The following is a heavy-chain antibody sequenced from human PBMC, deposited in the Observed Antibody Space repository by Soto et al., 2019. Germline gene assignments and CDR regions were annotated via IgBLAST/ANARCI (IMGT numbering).Heavy chain of an antibody. V-gene: IGHV3-33*01. D-gene: IGHD3-3*01. CDR3: ARVSGPESWSGYPPFDY. Sequence: GGSLRLSCAASGVTFSSYGMHWVRQAPGKGLEWVAVIWYDGSNKYYADSVKGRFTISRDNSKNSLYLQMNSLRAEDTAVYYCARVSGPESWSGYPPFDYWGQGTLVTVSS. CDR2: IWYDGSNK. J-gene: IGHJ4*02. CDR1: GVTFSSYG.